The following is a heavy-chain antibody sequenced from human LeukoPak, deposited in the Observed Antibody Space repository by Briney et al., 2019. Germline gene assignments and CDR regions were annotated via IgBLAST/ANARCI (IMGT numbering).Heavy chain of an antibody. CDR1: GYTFNDCW. V-gene: IGHV5-51*01. J-gene: IGHJ3*01. D-gene: IGHD2-15*01. CDR3: ARGLGLCSGGSCYTTSIPA. Sequence: GESLRISCKTSGYTFNDCWIAWVRQMPGKGLEWMGIIYPGDFDIRYSPSFQGQVTISVDKSNTTAYLQWRSLKASDTAMYYCARGLGLCSGGSCYTTSIPAWGHGTLVTASS. CDR2: IYPGDFDI.